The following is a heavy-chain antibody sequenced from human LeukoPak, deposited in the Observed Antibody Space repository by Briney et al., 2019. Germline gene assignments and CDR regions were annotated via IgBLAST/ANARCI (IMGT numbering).Heavy chain of an antibody. J-gene: IGHJ4*02. Sequence: PGGSLRLSCAASGFTFSSYSMSWVRQAPGKGLEWVSAISATGDKTHYADSVKGRLTISRDNSKKTLYLQMNSLRAEDTAVYYCAKGLAVAGHFDYWGQGTLVTVSS. V-gene: IGHV3-23*01. CDR1: GFTFSSYS. CDR3: AKGLAVAGHFDY. CDR2: ISATGDKT. D-gene: IGHD6-19*01.